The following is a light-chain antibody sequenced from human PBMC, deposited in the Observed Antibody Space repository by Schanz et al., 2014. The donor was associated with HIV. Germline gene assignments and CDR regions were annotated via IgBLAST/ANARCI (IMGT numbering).Light chain of an antibody. CDR1: QSVSSY. J-gene: IGKJ4*02. Sequence: EIVLTQSPATLSLSPGERATLSCRASQSVSSYLAWYQQKPGQAPRLLIYDASNRATGIPARFSGSGSGTDFTLTISGLEPDDCAVYYCHHYGDSRGTFGGGPEVDI. CDR3: HHYGDSRGT. V-gene: IGKV3-11*01. CDR2: DAS.